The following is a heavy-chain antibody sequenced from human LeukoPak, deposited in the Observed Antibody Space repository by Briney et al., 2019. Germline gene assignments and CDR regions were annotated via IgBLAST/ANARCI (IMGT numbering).Heavy chain of an antibody. CDR3: AKAPVTSCRGAYCYPFDY. J-gene: IGHJ4*02. D-gene: IGHD2-21*01. CDR1: GFTFSSYY. V-gene: IGHV3-21*04. CDR2: ISNSRSYI. Sequence: GGSLRLSCAASGFTFSSYYMNWVRQAPGKGLEWVSSISNSRSYIYYGDSVKGRFTISRDNAKNSLYLQMNSLRAEDAAVYYCAKAPVTSCRGAYCYPFDYWGQGTLVTVSS.